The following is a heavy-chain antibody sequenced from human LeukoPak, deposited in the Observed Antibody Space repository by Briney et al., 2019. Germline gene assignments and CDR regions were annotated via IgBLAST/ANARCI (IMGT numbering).Heavy chain of an antibody. V-gene: IGHV3-53*01. Sequence: PGGSLRLSYAASGFIVSSDYISWVRQTPGKGLEWVSVIYSGGSTFYADSVKGRFTISRDNSKNTVYLQMNSLRAEHTAVYYCASGGKYCTGGACYGDWGQGTLVTVSS. D-gene: IGHD2-8*02. J-gene: IGHJ4*02. CDR3: ASGGKYCTGGACYGD. CDR1: GFIVSSDY. CDR2: IYSGGST.